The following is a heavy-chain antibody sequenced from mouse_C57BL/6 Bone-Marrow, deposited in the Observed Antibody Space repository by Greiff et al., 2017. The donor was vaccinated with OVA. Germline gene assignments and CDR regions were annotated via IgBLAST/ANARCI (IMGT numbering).Heavy chain of an antibody. CDR2: IYPSDSAT. Sequence: QVQLQQPGAELVRPGSSMKLSCKASGYTFTSYWMDWVKQRPGQGLDWIGNIYPSDSATHYNQKFKDKATLTVDKSSSTAYMQLSSLTSEDSAVYYCARGGFDYWGQGTTLTVSA. J-gene: IGHJ2*01. V-gene: IGHV1-61*01. CDR1: GYTFTSYW. CDR3: ARGGFDY.